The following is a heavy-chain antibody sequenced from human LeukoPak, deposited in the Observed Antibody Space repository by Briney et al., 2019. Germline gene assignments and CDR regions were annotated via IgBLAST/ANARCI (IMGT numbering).Heavy chain of an antibody. CDR1: GLTFSNAW. V-gene: IGHV3-15*01. CDR2: IKSKIDGETT. J-gene: IGHJ4*02. CDR3: AKTPGYFDY. Sequence: GGSLRLSCVVSGLTFSNAWMSWVRQAPGKGLEWVGRIKSKIDGETTDYAAPVKGRFTIARDDSKNTLYLQMNSLRAEDTAVYYCAKTPGYFDYWGQGTLVTVSS.